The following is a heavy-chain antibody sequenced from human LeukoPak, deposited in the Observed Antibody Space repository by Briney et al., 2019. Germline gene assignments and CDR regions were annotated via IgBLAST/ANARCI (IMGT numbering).Heavy chain of an antibody. D-gene: IGHD4-17*01. J-gene: IGHJ6*03. CDR2: MNPNSGNT. CDR1: GYTFTSYD. V-gene: IGHV1-8*01. CDR3: ARSMGDYGYYYYYMDV. Sequence: ASVKVSCKASGYTFTSYDINWVRQATGQGLEGMGWMNPNSGNTGYAQKFQGRVTMTRNTSISTAYMELSSLRSEDTAVYYCARSMGDYGYYYYYMDVWGKGTTVTVSS.